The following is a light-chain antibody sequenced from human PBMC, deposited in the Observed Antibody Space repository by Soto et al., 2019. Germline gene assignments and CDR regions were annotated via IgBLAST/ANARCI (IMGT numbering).Light chain of an antibody. CDR3: HQHGSSSWT. CDR1: QSVSSSY. Sequence: EIVLTQSPGTLSLSPGERATLSCRASQSVSSSYLAWYQQKPGQAPRLLIYGASSRATGIPDRFSGSGSVTDLTLTISRLEPEDFAVYYCHQHGSSSWTCGQGTKVEIK. V-gene: IGKV3-20*01. J-gene: IGKJ1*01. CDR2: GAS.